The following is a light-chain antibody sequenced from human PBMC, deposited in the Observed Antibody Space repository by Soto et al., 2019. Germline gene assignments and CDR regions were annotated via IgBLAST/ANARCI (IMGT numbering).Light chain of an antibody. Sequence: DIQMTQSPSSLSASVGDRVTITCRASQSISSYLNWYQQKPGKASKLLIYAASSLQSGVPSRFSGSGSGTDFTLTISSLQPEDFATYYCQQIYSTPSITFGQGTRLEIK. CDR1: QSISSY. J-gene: IGKJ5*01. CDR2: AAS. CDR3: QQIYSTPSIT. V-gene: IGKV1-39*01.